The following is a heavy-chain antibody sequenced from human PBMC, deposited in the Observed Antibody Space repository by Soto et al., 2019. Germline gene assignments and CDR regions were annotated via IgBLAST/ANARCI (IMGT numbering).Heavy chain of an antibody. J-gene: IGHJ4*02. CDR1: GFTFSSYG. Sequence: GSLRLSCAASGFTFSSYGMHWVRQAPGKGLEWVAVISYDGSNKYYADSVKGRFTISRDNSKNTLYLQMNSLRAEDTAVYYCAKDRSRYYYDSSHDYWGQGTLVTVSS. V-gene: IGHV3-30*18. D-gene: IGHD3-22*01. CDR2: ISYDGSNK. CDR3: AKDRSRYYYDSSHDY.